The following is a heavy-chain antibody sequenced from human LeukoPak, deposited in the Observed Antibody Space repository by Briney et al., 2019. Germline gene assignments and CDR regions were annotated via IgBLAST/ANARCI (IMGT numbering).Heavy chain of an antibody. D-gene: IGHD3-16*01. CDR2: IYPGDFDT. CDR3: ARRQGGQNWYFDL. V-gene: IGHV5-51*01. Sequence: GESLKISCQGSGFRFDIYWIGWVRQIPGKGLEWMGNIYPGDFDTRFSPSFQGQVTMSADRSSGTAYLQWSSLKASDTAMYYCARRQGGQNWYFDLWGRGTAVTVSS. J-gene: IGHJ2*01. CDR1: GFRFDIYW.